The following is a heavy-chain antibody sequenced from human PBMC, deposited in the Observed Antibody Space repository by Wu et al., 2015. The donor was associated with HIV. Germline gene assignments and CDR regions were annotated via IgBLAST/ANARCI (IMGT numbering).Heavy chain of an antibody. J-gene: IGHJ6*02. V-gene: IGHV1-2*02. CDR2: INPNSGGT. D-gene: IGHD3-16*01. CDR3: ARVGSYDYVGELPTAPAIYGMDV. CDR1: GYTFTGYY. Sequence: QVQLVQSGAEVKKPGASVKVSCKASGYTFTGYYMHWVRQAPGQGLEWMGWINPNSGGTNYAQKFQGRVTMTRDTSISTAYMELSRLRSDDTAVYYCARVGSYDYVGELPTAPAIYGMDVWGQGTTVTVSS.